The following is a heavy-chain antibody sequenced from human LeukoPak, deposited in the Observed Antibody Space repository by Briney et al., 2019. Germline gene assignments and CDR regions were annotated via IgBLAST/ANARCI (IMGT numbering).Heavy chain of an antibody. J-gene: IGHJ4*02. D-gene: IGHD3-10*01. V-gene: IGHV1-69*13. CDR2: IIPISGTA. Sequence: SVKVSCKASGGTFSSYAISWVRQAPGQGLEWMGGIIPISGTANYAQKFQGRVTITADESTSTAYMELSSLRSEDTAVYYCARAYGWRRDYFDYWGQGTLVTVSS. CDR1: GGTFSSYA. CDR3: ARAYGWRRDYFDY.